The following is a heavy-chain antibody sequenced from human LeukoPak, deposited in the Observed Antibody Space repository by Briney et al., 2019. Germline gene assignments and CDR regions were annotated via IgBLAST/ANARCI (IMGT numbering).Heavy chain of an antibody. J-gene: IGHJ5*02. V-gene: IGHV4-59*11. Sequence: PSETLSLTCSVAGGSIRNHFWSRIRLSPGKGLEWIGNIYYTTNPNYNPSLASRVTISIDTSKDQLSLKLNSVTAADTAVYYCARDRNYFDAWGQGTRLTVSS. CDR1: GGSIRNHF. CDR3: ARDRNYFDA. D-gene: IGHD4-11*01. CDR2: IYYTTNP.